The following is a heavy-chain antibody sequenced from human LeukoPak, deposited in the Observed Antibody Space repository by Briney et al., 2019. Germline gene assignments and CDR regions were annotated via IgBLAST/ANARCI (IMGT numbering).Heavy chain of an antibody. CDR1: GYTFTRYY. CDR3: ARAGTVWFDR. Sequence: GASVTVSCMASGYTFTRYYIHWVGQAPGQGLGWMGWINHNSGGTNYAQKFQGRVTMTRDTFISTAYMELSRLRSDGTAVYYCARAGTVWFDRWGQGTLVTVSS. D-gene: IGHD6-19*01. V-gene: IGHV1-2*02. J-gene: IGHJ5*02. CDR2: INHNSGGT.